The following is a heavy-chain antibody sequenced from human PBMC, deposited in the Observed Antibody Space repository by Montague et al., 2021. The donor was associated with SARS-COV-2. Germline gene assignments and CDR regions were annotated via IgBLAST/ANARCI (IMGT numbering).Heavy chain of an antibody. D-gene: IGHD3-3*01. V-gene: IGHV4-39*01. CDR1: GGSVSSSNYY. J-gene: IGHJ6*03. CDR2: IHYSGST. Sequence: SETLSLTCTVSGGSVSSSNYYWGWIRQPPGKRLEWIGSIHYSGSTYHKPSLKSRVTISLDTSKNQFSLKLNSVTAADTAVYYCSRGDFGVVIIPYYYYYMDVWGKGTTVTVSS. CDR3: SRGDFGVVIIPYYYYYMDV.